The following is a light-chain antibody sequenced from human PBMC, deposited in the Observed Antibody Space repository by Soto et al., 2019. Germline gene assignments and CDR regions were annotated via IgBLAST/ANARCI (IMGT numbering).Light chain of an antibody. Sequence: QPVLTQPASVSGSPGQSITISCTGTSSDVGSYNLVSWYQQHLVKAPKLMMYEGSKRPAGGSNRCSGSRSVHTASLTTSGLHAEDEADYYCCSYAGSSSHVVFGGGTQLTVL. J-gene: IGLJ2*01. CDR1: SSDVGSYNL. CDR2: EGS. V-gene: IGLV2-23*01. CDR3: CSYAGSSSHVV.